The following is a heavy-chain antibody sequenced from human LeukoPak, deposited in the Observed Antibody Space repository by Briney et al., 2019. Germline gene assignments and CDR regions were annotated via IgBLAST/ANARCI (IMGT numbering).Heavy chain of an antibody. CDR3: AIDDGSYALDY. CDR2: IKEDGSAK. J-gene: IGHJ4*02. CDR1: GFTFSSYG. V-gene: IGHV3-7*01. D-gene: IGHD1-26*01. Sequence: GGSLRLSCAASGFTFSSYGMHWVRQAPGKGLEWVANIKEDGSAKYYVDSVKGRFTISRDNAMNSLYLQMSSLRADDTAIYYCAIDDGSYALDYWGQGTLVIVSS.